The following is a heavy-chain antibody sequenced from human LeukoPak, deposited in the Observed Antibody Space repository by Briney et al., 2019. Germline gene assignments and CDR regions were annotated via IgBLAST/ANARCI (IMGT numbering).Heavy chain of an antibody. V-gene: IGHV3-30*02. CDR3: ARHGTEWELPDY. D-gene: IGHD1-26*01. Sequence: GGSLRLSCAASGFTFRSYGMHWVRQAPGKGLEWVAFIRYDGSNKYCTDSVKGRFTISRDNSKNTLYLQMNSLRAEDTAVYYCARHGTEWELPDYWGQGTLVTVSS. CDR2: IRYDGSNK. CDR1: GFTFRSYG. J-gene: IGHJ4*02.